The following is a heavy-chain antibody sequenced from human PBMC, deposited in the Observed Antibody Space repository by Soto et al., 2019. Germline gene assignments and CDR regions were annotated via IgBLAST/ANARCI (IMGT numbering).Heavy chain of an antibody. CDR1: GGSIGSSDYY. CDR3: AKLRDFWSTYYS. V-gene: IGHV4-39*01. J-gene: IGHJ4*01. Sequence: SETLSLTCTVSGGSIGSSDYYWGWIRQPPGKGLEWIGSFYYTGSTFYNPSLQSRVTTSGDTSKNQFSLTLSSVTAADTAIYYCAKLRDFWSTYYSWGHGTLVTVSS. CDR2: FYYTGST. D-gene: IGHD3-3*01.